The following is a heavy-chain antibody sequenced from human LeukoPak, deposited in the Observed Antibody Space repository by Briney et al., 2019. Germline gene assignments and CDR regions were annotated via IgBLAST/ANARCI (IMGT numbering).Heavy chain of an antibody. CDR3: ARGDASGRPGIGFDF. Sequence: PSETLSLTCTVSGGSISNSYWSWTRQPPGKGLEWIGFFHDSESTNYNPSLKSRVSISLDTSKNQASLWLSSVTAADTAVYYCARGDASGRPGIGFDFWGQGTLVTVSS. CDR2: FHDSEST. CDR1: GGSISNSY. J-gene: IGHJ4*02. V-gene: IGHV4-59*01. D-gene: IGHD1-26*01.